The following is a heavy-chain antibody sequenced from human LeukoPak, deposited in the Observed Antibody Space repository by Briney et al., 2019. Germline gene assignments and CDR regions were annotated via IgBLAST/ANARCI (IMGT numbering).Heavy chain of an antibody. CDR1: GYTFTSYA. Sequence: ASVKVSCKASGYTFTSYAMNWVRQAPGQGLEWMGWINTNTGNPTYAQGFTGRFVLSLDTSVSTAYLQISSLKAEDTAVYYCAREREVAARSAFDYWGQGTLVTVSS. J-gene: IGHJ4*02. CDR2: INTNTGNP. CDR3: AREREVAARSAFDY. V-gene: IGHV7-4-1*02. D-gene: IGHD2-15*01.